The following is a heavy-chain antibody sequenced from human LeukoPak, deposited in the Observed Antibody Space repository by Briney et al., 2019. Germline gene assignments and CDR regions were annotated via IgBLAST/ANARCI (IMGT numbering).Heavy chain of an antibody. D-gene: IGHD3-16*01. CDR1: GFTFGDYA. Sequence: GGSLRLSCTASGFTFGDYAMSWFRQAPGKGLEWVGFIRSKAYGGTTEYDASVKGRFTISRDDSKSSAYLQMNSLTTEDTAVYYCTRDGTDYDPFDYWGQGTLVTVSS. V-gene: IGHV3-49*03. J-gene: IGHJ4*02. CDR3: TRDGTDYDPFDY. CDR2: IRSKAYGGTT.